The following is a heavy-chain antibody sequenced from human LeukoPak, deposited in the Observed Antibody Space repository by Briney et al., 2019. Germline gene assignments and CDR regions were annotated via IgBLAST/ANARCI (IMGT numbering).Heavy chain of an antibody. J-gene: IGHJ4*02. D-gene: IGHD3-22*01. Sequence: GGSLRLSCAASGFTLSSYSMNWVRQAPGKGLEWVSSISSSSSYIYYADSVKGRFTISRDNAKNSLYLQMNSLRAEDTAAYYCARVEDSSGYYGPYFDYWGQGTLVTVSS. CDR1: GFTLSSYS. V-gene: IGHV3-21*01. CDR3: ARVEDSSGYYGPYFDY. CDR2: ISSSSSYI.